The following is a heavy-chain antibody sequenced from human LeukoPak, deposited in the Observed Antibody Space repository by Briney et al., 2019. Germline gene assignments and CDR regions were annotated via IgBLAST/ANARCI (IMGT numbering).Heavy chain of an antibody. CDR1: GGSISSSSYY. J-gene: IGHJ4*02. Sequence: SETLSLTCTVSGGSISSSSYYWGWIRQPPGKGLEWIGYIYHSGSTYYNPSLKSRVTISVDRSKNQFSLKLSSVTAADTAVYYCARGLAFDYWGQGTLVTVSS. CDR2: IYHSGST. V-gene: IGHV4-39*07. CDR3: ARGLAFDY. D-gene: IGHD6-13*01.